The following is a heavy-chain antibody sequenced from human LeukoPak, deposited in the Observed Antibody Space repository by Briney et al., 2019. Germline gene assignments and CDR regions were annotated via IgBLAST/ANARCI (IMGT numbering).Heavy chain of an antibody. CDR1: GFTFSSSG. Sequence: GGSLRLTCAASGFTFSSSGMHWVRQAPGKGLEWVAVISYNGSNKYYADSVKGRFTISRDNSKNTLYLQMNSLRVEDTAVYYCARAGGYCSGGSCYRGYSWFDPWGQGTLVTVSS. CDR2: ISYNGSNK. CDR3: ARAGGYCSGGSCYRGYSWFDP. D-gene: IGHD2-15*01. V-gene: IGHV3-33*01. J-gene: IGHJ5*02.